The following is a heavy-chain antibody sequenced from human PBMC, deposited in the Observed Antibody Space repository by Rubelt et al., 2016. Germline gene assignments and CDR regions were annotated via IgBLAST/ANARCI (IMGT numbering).Heavy chain of an antibody. CDR1: GYTFNSYG. CDR2: MNPNSGNT. V-gene: IGHV1-8*02. CDR3: ARGRAVKLADSGGNDY. Sequence: QVQLVQSGAEVKKPGASVKVSCKASGYTFNSYGINWVRQATGQGLEWMGWMNPNSGNTGYAQKCQGRVTMTRNTSISTAYMERSSLRSEDTAVYYCARGRAVKLADSGGNDYWGQGTLVTVSS. D-gene: IGHD4-23*01. J-gene: IGHJ4*02.